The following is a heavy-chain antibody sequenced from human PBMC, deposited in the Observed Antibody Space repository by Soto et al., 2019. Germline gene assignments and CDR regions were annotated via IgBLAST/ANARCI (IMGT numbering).Heavy chain of an antibody. CDR3: VKTIRYGDYVGGSFDY. J-gene: IGHJ4*02. CDR2: ITSNGGST. Sequence: PGGSLRLSCSASGFTFSSYGMQWVRQAPGKGLEYVSAITSNGGSTYYADSVKGRFTISRDNSKNTLYLQMSSLRPEDTAVYYCVKTIRYGDYVGGSFDYWGQGSLVTVSS. V-gene: IGHV3-64D*06. CDR1: GFTFSSYG. D-gene: IGHD4-17*01.